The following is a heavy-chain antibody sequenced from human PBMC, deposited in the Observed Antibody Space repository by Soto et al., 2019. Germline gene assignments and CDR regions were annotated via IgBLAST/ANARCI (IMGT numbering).Heavy chain of an antibody. J-gene: IGHJ4*02. CDR2: VYYSGST. CDR3: ARARYGDYAASGLWYFDY. CDR1: GAPVSSGRYY. Sequence: SETLSLTCTVSGAPVSSGRYYWSWIRQPPGKGLEWIGYVYYSGSTNYNPSLKSRVTILVDTSKNQFSLKLSSVTAADTAVYYCARARYGDYAASGLWYFDYWGQGTLVTVSS. V-gene: IGHV4-61*01. D-gene: IGHD4-17*01.